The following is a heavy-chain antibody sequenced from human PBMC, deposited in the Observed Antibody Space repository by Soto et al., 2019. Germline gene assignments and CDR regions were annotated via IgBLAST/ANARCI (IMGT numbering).Heavy chain of an antibody. J-gene: IGHJ5*02. D-gene: IGHD2-21*01. CDR1: GAALNSGNYY. CDR2: IYVTGAV. V-gene: IGHV4-31*03. Sequence: LSLTCSVSGAALNSGNYYWSWIRQVPGKGLEWIGHIYVTGAVDYNPSLRDRITISQDTSERQFSLDLRLVTAADTAVYYRARLRIATNNYKWFDPWGQGTLVTVSS. CDR3: ARLRIATNNYKWFDP.